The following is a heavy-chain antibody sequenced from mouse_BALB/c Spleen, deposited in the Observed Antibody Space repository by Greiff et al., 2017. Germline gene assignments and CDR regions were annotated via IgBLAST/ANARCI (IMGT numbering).Heavy chain of an antibody. V-gene: IGHV1-14*01. J-gene: IGHJ1*01. CDR3: SRWGYYHGSSYVWYFDV. D-gene: IGHD1-1*01. CDR1: GYTFTSYV. Sequence: VQLQQSGPELVKPGASVKMSCKASGYTFTSYVMHWVKQKPGQGLEWIGYINPYNDGTKYNEKFKGKATLTSDKSSSTAYMELSSLTSEDSAVYFCSRWGYYHGSSYVWYFDVRGAGNTVNVSS. CDR2: INPYNDGT.